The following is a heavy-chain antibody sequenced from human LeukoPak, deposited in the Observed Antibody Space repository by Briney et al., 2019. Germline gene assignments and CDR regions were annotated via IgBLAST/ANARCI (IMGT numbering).Heavy chain of an antibody. CDR1: GFTFSSYA. D-gene: IGHD3-10*01. V-gene: IGHV3-21*01. CDR3: ARGRPMGADY. Sequence: GGSLRLSCAASGFTFSSYAMSWVRQAPGKGLEWVSSISSSSSYIYYADSVEGRFTISRDNAKNSLYLQMNSLRAEDTAVYYCARGRPMGADYWGQGTLVTVSS. CDR2: ISSSSSYI. J-gene: IGHJ4*02.